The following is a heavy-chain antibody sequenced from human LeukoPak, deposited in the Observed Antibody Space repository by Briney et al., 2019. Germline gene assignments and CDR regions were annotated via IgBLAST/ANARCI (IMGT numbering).Heavy chain of an antibody. Sequence: TPSETLSLTCTVSGGSISSYYWSWIRQPPGKGLEWIGYIYYSGSTNYNPSLKSRVTISVDTSKNQFSLKLSSVTAADTAVYYCARMGTSGSHHWGQGTLVTVSS. D-gene: IGHD1-26*01. CDR2: IYYSGST. CDR1: GGSISSYY. CDR3: ARMGTSGSHH. V-gene: IGHV4-59*01. J-gene: IGHJ5*02.